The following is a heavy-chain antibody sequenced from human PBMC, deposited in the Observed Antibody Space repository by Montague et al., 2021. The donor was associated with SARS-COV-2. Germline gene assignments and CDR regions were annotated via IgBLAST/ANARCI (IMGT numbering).Heavy chain of an antibody. CDR1: GFSISSGYQ. Sequence: SETLSLTCTVSGFSISSGYQWGWIRQPPGKGLEWIGRVYHSGNTNYNPSLKSRVTISADISKNQFSVKLASATAADTGIYYCARGKRDFPIVVLGASTRTYFDSWGQGTPVTVSS. CDR2: VYHSGNT. J-gene: IGHJ4*01. CDR3: ARGKRDFPIVVLGASTRTYFDS. V-gene: IGHV4-38-2*02. D-gene: IGHD2-15*01.